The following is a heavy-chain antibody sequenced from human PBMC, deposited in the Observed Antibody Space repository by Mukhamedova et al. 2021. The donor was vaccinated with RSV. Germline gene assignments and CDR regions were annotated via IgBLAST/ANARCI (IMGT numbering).Heavy chain of an antibody. CDR2: ISWNRGSI. D-gene: IGHD6-6*01. J-gene: IGHJ3*02. V-gene: IGHV3-9*01. CDR3: AKDRSPSIAARDAFDI. Sequence: GLEWVSGISWNRGSIGHADSVKGRFTISRDNAKNSLYLQMNSLRAEDTALYYCAKDRSPSIAARDAFDICGQGTMVTVSS.